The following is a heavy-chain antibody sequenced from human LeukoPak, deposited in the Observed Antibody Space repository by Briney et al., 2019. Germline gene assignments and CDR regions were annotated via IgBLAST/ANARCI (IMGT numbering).Heavy chain of an antibody. V-gene: IGHV1-18*01. D-gene: IGHD2-15*01. Sequence: GVSVKVSCKASGYTFTSYGISWVRQAPGQGLEWMGWISAYNGNTNYAQKLQGRVTMTTDTSTSTAYMELRSLRSDDTAVYYCARGPTLRIDCSGGSCYGTWVAGVDYWGQGTLVTVSS. CDR3: ARGPTLRIDCSGGSCYGTWVAGVDY. J-gene: IGHJ4*02. CDR1: GYTFTSYG. CDR2: ISAYNGNT.